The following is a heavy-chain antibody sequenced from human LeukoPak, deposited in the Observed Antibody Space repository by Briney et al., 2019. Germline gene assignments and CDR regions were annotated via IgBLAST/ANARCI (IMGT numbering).Heavy chain of an antibody. CDR1: GGAFSDYY. V-gene: IGHV4-34*01. CDR2: INHSGST. Sequence: SETLSLTCAVYGGAFSDYYWSWIREPPGEGLGWIGEINHSGSTNYNPSLKSRVTISVDTSKNQFSLKLSSVTAADTAVYYCARLAIVGATIDFDYWGQGTLVTVSS. J-gene: IGHJ4*02. D-gene: IGHD1-26*01. CDR3: ARLAIVGATIDFDY.